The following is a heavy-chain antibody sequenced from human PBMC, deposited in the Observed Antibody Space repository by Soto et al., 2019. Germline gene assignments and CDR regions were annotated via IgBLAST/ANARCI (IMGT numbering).Heavy chain of an antibody. CDR1: GFTFNSNW. J-gene: IGHJ4*02. CDR3: VKTRRSSSSDD. D-gene: IGHD6-6*01. CDR2: INQDGTEK. V-gene: IGHV3-7*05. Sequence: EVQLVESGGGLVQPGGSLRLSCAASGFTFNSNWMSWVRQAPGRGLEWVANINQDGTEKYYVDSVKGRFTISRDNTKNSLILQLSSLRAEDTALYFCVKTRRSSSSDDWGQGTLVTVSS.